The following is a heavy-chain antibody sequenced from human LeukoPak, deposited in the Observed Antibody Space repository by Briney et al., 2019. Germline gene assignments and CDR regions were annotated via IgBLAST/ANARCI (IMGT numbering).Heavy chain of an antibody. CDR3: AKGGSSWSYYFDY. J-gene: IGHJ4*02. CDR1: GFTFSDYY. Sequence: PGGSLRLSCAASGFTFSDYYMSWIRQAPGKGLEWVSYIGISSNYTKYAESVKGRFTVSRDNAKNTLYLQMNSLRVDDTALYYCAKGGSSWSYYFDYWGQGALVTVSS. D-gene: IGHD6-13*01. V-gene: IGHV3-11*06. CDR2: IGISSNYT.